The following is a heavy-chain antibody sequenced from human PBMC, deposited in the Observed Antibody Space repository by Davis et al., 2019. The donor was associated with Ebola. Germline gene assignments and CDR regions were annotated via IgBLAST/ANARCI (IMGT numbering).Heavy chain of an antibody. CDR1: GGSISSSSYY. Sequence: GSLRLSCTVSGGSISSSSYYWGWIRQPPGKGLEWIGSIYYSGSTYYNPSLKSRVTISVDTSKNQFSLKLSSVTAADTAVYYCARQAAIYYYYGMDVWGQGTTVTISS. D-gene: IGHD2-2*01. J-gene: IGHJ6*02. CDR3: ARQAAIYYYYGMDV. V-gene: IGHV4-39*01. CDR2: IYYSGST.